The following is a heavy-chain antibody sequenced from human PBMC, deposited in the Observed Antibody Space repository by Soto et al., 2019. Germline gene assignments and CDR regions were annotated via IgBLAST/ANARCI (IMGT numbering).Heavy chain of an antibody. CDR3: ARVMVPAAMRYYYGMDV. D-gene: IGHD2-2*01. V-gene: IGHV3-21*01. Sequence: AGGSLRLSCAASGFTFSSYSMNWVRQAPGKGLEWVSSISSSSSYIYYADSVKGRFTISRDNAKNSLYLQMNSLRAEDTAVYYCARVMVPAAMRYYYGMDVWGQGTTVTVSS. CDR2: ISSSSSYI. J-gene: IGHJ6*02. CDR1: GFTFSSYS.